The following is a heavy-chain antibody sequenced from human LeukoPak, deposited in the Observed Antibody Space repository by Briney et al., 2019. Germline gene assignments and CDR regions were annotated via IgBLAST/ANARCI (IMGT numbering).Heavy chain of an antibody. Sequence: PGGSLRLSCAASGFSFSTYWMTWVRQAPGKGLEWVSATSASGSSTYYADSVKGRFTISRDNSKNTLYLQMNSLRDEDTAVYYCAKDPLGSYDSGNYGDSWGQGTLVTVSS. V-gene: IGHV3-23*01. D-gene: IGHD3-10*01. CDR3: AKDPLGSYDSGNYGDS. CDR2: TSASGSST. J-gene: IGHJ5*01. CDR1: GFSFSTYW.